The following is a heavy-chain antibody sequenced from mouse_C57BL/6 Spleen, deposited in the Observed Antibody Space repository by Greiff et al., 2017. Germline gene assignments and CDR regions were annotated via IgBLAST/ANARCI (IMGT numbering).Heavy chain of an antibody. V-gene: IGHV1-53*01. D-gene: IGHD4-1*01. CDR1: GYTFTSYW. Sequence: QVQLQQPGTELVKPGASVKLSCKASGYTFTSYWMHWVKQRPGQGLEWIGNINPSNGGTNYNEKFKSKATLTVDKSSSTAYMQLSSLTSEDSAVXYCARERETGTFYYFDYWGQGTTLTVSS. CDR3: ARERETGTFYYFDY. CDR2: INPSNGGT. J-gene: IGHJ2*01.